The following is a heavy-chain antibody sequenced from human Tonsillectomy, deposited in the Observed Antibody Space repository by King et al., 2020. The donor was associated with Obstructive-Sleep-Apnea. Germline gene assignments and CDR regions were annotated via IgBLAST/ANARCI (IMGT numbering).Heavy chain of an antibody. CDR3: AREGRATGAADF. Sequence: QLQESGTGLVKPSQTLSLTCTVSGGSISSGDYYWSWIRQPPGKGLEWIGYIYYTGSTYYNPSLNSRLTISVDTSKNQFSLKLSSVTAADTAVYYCAREGRATGAADFWGQGTLVTVSS. CDR2: IYYTGST. J-gene: IGHJ4*02. V-gene: IGHV4-30-4*01. CDR1: GGSISSGDYY. D-gene: IGHD3-10*01.